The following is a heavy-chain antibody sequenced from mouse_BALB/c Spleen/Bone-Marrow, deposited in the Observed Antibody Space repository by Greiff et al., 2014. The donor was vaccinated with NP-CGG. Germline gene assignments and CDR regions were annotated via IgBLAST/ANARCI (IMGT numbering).Heavy chain of an antibody. CDR3: ARYYYGSSLFDY. CDR2: IDPANGNT. Sequence: EVQLQQSGAELVKPGASVKLSCTASIFNIKDTYMHWVKQRPEQGLEWIGRIDPANGNTKYDPKFQGKATITADTSSNTAYLQLSGLTSEDTAVYYCARYYYGSSLFDYWGQGTTLTVSS. D-gene: IGHD1-1*01. CDR1: IFNIKDTY. V-gene: IGHV14-3*02. J-gene: IGHJ2*01.